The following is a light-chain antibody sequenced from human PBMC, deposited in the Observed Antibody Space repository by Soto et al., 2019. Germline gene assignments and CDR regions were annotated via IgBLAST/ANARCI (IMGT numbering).Light chain of an antibody. CDR2: EVS. V-gene: IGLV2-14*01. CDR3: SSYTSSNTLV. J-gene: IGLJ2*01. Sequence: QSVLTQPASVSGSPGQSITISCTGTSSDVGAYNYVSWYQQHPGTAPKLMIFEVSDRPSGVSNRFSGYKSGNTASLTISGLQAEDEADYYCSSYTSSNTLVFGGGTKLTVL. CDR1: SSDVGAYNY.